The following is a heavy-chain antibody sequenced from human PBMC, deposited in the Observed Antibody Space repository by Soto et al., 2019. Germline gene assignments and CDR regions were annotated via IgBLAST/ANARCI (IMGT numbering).Heavy chain of an antibody. V-gene: IGHV4-39*01. D-gene: IGHD3-22*01. CDR1: GDSISTSTDY. CDR3: ARRKSYYYDSSGYYYPFDY. Sequence: SETLSLTCTVSGDSISTSTDYWGWIRQPPGKGLEWIGAIYHSGSTYYNPSLKSRVTISVDTSKNQFSLKLSSVTAADTAVYYCARRKSYYYDSSGYYYPFDYWGQGTLVTVSS. CDR2: IYHSGST. J-gene: IGHJ4*02.